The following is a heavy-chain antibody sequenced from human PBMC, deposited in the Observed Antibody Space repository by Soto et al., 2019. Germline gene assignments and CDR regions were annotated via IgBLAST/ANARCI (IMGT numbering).Heavy chain of an antibody. V-gene: IGHV4-30-2*01. CDR2: ISQTGAT. D-gene: IGHD3-10*01. Sequence: QLQLQESGPGLVKPSETLSLTCAVSGGSITSGNSYYWAWIRQPPGRGLEWIGSISQTGATSYNPSLKSRVSVSLDKSKIQFSLRLSSVTAADMAVYYCARAVSPYFGTWFDPWGQGTLVTVSS. CDR3: ARAVSPYFGTWFDP. J-gene: IGHJ5*02. CDR1: GGSITSGNSYY.